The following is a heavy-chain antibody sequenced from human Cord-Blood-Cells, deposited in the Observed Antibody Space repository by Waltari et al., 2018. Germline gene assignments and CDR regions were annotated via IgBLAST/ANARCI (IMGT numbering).Heavy chain of an antibody. CDR3: AREVAYCGGDCYYYYYGMDV. D-gene: IGHD2-21*01. CDR2: IWYDGRNK. CDR1: GFTFSSYG. V-gene: IGHV3-33*01. J-gene: IGHJ6*02. Sequence: QVQLVESGGGVVQPGRSLRLSCAASGFTFSSYGMHWVRQAPGKGLEGVSVIWYDGRNKYYADSVKGRFTISRDNPKNTLYLQMNSLRAEDTAVYYCAREVAYCGGDCYYYYYGMDVWGQGTTVTVSS.